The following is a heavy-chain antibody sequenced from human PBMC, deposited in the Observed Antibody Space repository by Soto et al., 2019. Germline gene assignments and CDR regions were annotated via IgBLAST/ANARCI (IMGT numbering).Heavy chain of an antibody. CDR3: ASSYGSGYRDFDY. V-gene: IGHV1-69*02. CDR1: GDTFNFYS. D-gene: IGHD3-10*01. J-gene: IGHJ4*02. Sequence: QVQLVQSWAEVNRPGSSVKVSCKASGDTFNFYSINWVRQAPGVGLEWVGRVNPILSMSNYAQRFQGRVTMTADKSTSTAYMELRSLRSEDTAIYYCASSYGSGYRDFDYWGQGAIVTVSS. CDR2: VNPILSMS.